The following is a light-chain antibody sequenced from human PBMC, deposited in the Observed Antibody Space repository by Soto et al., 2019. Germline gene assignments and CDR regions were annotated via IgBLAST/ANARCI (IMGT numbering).Light chain of an antibody. CDR3: QQYDDYPLT. CDR2: EAS. CDR1: QTISSW. V-gene: IGKV1-5*03. Sequence: DIQMTQSPSTLSGSVGDRFTITWRASQTISSWLAWYQQKPGKAPKLLIYEASSLESGVPSRFGGSGSGTEFTLTISSLQPDDFATYFCQQYDDYPLTFGGGTKVDI. J-gene: IGKJ4*01.